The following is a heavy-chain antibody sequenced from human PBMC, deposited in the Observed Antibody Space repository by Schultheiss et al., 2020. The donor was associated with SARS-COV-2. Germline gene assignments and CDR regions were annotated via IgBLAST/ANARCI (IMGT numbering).Heavy chain of an antibody. CDR1: GGSFSGYY. D-gene: IGHD3-9*01. CDR3: ARDLTPDAF. CDR2: INHSGST. Sequence: GSLRLSCAVYGGSFSGYYWSWIRQPPGKGLEWIGEINHSGSTNYNPSLKSRVTISVDTSKNQFSLKLSSVTAADTAVYYCARDLTPDAFWGQGTMVTVSS. J-gene: IGHJ3*01. V-gene: IGHV4-34*01.